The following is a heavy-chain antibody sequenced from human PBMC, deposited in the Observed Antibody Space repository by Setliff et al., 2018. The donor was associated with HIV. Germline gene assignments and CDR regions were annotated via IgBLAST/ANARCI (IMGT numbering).Heavy chain of an antibody. J-gene: IGHJ4*02. CDR3: ARSAAGVIDY. CDR1: DGSFSGYF. D-gene: IGHD6-25*01. V-gene: IGHV4-34*01. Sequence: SETLSLTCAVYDGSFSGYFWIWIRQPPGKGLEWIGEITHSGRTNYNPSLKSRVTISVDKSKNQFSLKLSTVTAADTAVYYCARSAAGVIDYWGQGTLVTVSS. CDR2: ITHSGRT.